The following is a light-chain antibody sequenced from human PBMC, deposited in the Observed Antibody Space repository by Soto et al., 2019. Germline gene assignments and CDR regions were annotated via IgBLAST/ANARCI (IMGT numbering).Light chain of an antibody. Sequence: EIVLTQSPGNLSLSPGERATLSCRASQSVSSSYLAWYQQKPGQAPRLLIYGVSSRATGIPDRFSGSGSGTDFTLTISRLEPEDFAVYYCQQYGSSPNTFGQGTRLEIK. J-gene: IGKJ5*01. V-gene: IGKV3-20*01. CDR1: QSVSSSY. CDR3: QQYGSSPNT. CDR2: GVS.